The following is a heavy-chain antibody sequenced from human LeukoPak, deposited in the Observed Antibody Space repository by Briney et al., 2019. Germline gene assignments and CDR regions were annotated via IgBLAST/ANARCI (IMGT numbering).Heavy chain of an antibody. V-gene: IGHV3-74*01. CDR1: GFPFSSYW. J-gene: IGHJ4*02. Sequence: PGGSLRLSCVASGFPFSSYWMTWVRQAPGKGLMWVSQISTDGSQTFYADSVKGRFTISRDNAKNTLFLQMDSLRPEDTAVYYCVRSLRSADFWGQGTLVTVSS. CDR3: VRSLRSADF. CDR2: ISTDGSQT.